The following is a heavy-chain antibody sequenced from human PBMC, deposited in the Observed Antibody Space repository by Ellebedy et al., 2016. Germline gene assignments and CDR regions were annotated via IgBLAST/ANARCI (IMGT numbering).Heavy chain of an antibody. D-gene: IGHD1-26*01. J-gene: IGHJ4*02. V-gene: IGHV1-8*01. CDR2: MNPNSGNT. Sequence: ASVKVSXKASRYTFTSYDINWVRQATGQGLEWMGWMNPNSGNTGYAQKFQGRVTMTRNTSISTAYMELSSLRSEDTAVYFCARGPNSGSYQDFWGQGTLVTVSS. CDR1: RYTFTSYD. CDR3: ARGPNSGSYQDF.